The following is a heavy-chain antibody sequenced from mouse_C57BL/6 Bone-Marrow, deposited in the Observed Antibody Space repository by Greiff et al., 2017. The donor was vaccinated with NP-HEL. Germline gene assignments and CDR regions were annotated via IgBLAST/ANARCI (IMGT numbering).Heavy chain of an antibody. J-gene: IGHJ4*01. Sequence: EVKLVESGGDLVKPGGSLKLSCAASGFTFSSYGMSWVRQTPDKRLEWVATISSGGSYTYYPDSVKGRFTSSRDNAKNTLYLQMSSLKSEDTAMYYCARDPLYYYGSSPYAMDYWGQGTSVTVSS. CDR1: GFTFSSYG. D-gene: IGHD1-1*01. CDR3: ARDPLYYYGSSPYAMDY. CDR2: ISSGGSYT. V-gene: IGHV5-6*01.